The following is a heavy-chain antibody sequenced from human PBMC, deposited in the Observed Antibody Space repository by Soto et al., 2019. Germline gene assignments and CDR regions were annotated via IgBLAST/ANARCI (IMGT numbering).Heavy chain of an antibody. CDR1: GFTFSSDA. Sequence: EVQLLESGGGLVQPGGSLRLSCAAAGFTFSSDALSWVRQAPGKGLEWASVISGSGATTYYADSVKRRFTISTDNSKNTLYLQMNSLRAEDTAVYYCARLTVTTSDDAFDIWGQGTMVTVSS. D-gene: IGHD4-17*01. J-gene: IGHJ3*02. CDR2: ISGSGATT. V-gene: IGHV3-23*01. CDR3: ARLTVTTSDDAFDI.